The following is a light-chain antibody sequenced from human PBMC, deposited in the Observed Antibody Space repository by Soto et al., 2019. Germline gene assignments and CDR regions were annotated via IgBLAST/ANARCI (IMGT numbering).Light chain of an antibody. CDR1: QSFSSTY. CDR2: GAS. V-gene: IGKV3-20*01. J-gene: IGKJ5*01. CDR3: PQYSSSPIT. Sequence: EVVLTQSPVTLSLSPGQRATLSCRASQSFSSTYLAWYQQKPGQAPRLLIYGASSRATGIPDRFSGGGSGTDFSLTISRLDPEDFAVYYCPQYSSSPITFGQGTRLENK.